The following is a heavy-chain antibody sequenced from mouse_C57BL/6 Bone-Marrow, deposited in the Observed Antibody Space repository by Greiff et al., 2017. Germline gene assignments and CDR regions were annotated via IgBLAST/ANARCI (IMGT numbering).Heavy chain of an antibody. CDR2: ILPGSGST. Sequence: QVQLQQSGAELMKPGASVKLSCKATGYTFTGYWIEWVKQRPGHGLEWIGEILPGSGSTNYNEKFKGKATFTADPSSHTAYLHLSRLTTEDSAIYYCARKRGDQASWFAYWGQGTLVTVSA. V-gene: IGHV1-9*01. CDR3: ARKRGDQASWFAY. CDR1: GYTFTGYW. D-gene: IGHD3-2*02. J-gene: IGHJ3*01.